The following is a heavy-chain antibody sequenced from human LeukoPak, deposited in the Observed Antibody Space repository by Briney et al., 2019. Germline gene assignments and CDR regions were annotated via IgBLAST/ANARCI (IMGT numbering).Heavy chain of an antibody. CDR2: IIPILGIA. D-gene: IGHD6-19*01. CDR1: GGTFSSYA. V-gene: IGHV1-69*04. CDR3: ARESGGSGWLDAFDI. J-gene: IGHJ3*02. Sequence: SVKVSCKASGGTFSSYAISWVRQAPGQGLEWMGRIIPILGIANYAQKFQGRVTITADKSTSTAYMELSSLRSEDTAVYYCARESGGSGWLDAFDIWGQGTMVTVSS.